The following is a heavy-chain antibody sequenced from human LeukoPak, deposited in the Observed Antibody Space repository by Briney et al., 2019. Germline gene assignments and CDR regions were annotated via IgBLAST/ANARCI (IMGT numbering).Heavy chain of an antibody. CDR2: IWYDGSNK. D-gene: IGHD6-6*01. V-gene: IGHV3-33*01. CDR3: ARWLVQYYYYYYGMDV. J-gene: IGHJ6*04. CDR1: GFTFSSYG. Sequence: PGRSLRLSCAASGFTFSSYGMHWVRQAPGKGLEWVAVIWYDGSNKYYADSVKGRFTISRDNPKNTLYLQMNSLRAEDTAVYYCARWLVQYYYYYYGMDVWDKGTTVTVSS.